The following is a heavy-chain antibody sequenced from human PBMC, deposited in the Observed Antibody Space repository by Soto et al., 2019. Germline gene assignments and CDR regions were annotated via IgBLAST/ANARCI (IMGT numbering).Heavy chain of an antibody. Sequence: QVQLQESGPGLVKPSETLALTCTVSGGSISSINNHFSNHYCSWIRLSPGKGLEWIGYISNIGFTRYNPSLERRVSMSVEPSKNQFSVKLTSVTAADTAVYYCTTQGFGGLHGLVDVWGQGTTVTVSS. CDR1: GGSISSINNHFSNHY. CDR3: TTQGFGGLHGLVDV. CDR2: ISNIGFT. D-gene: IGHD3-10*01. J-gene: IGHJ6*02. V-gene: IGHV4-61*01.